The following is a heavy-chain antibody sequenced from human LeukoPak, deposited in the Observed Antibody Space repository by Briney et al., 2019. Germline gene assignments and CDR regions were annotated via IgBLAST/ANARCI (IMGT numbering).Heavy chain of an antibody. CDR1: GFTFSSYG. V-gene: IGHV3-30*03. D-gene: IGHD3-10*01. J-gene: IGHJ4*02. CDR2: ISYDGSNK. Sequence: GRSLRLSCAASGFTFSSYGMHWVRQAPGKGLEWVAVISYDGSNKYYADSVKGRFTISRDNSKNTLYLQMNILRAEDTAVYYCARALTVFRGVPNLDFWGQGTLVSVSS. CDR3: ARALTVFRGVPNLDF.